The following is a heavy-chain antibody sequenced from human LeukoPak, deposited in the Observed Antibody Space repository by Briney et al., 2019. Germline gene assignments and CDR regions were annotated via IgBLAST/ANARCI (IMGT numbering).Heavy chain of an antibody. CDR1: GGSISSGGYY. CDR2: ISYSGSA. V-gene: IGHV4-61*08. Sequence: SQTLSLTCTVSGGSISSGGYYWSWIRQPPGKGLEWIGYISYSGSANYNPSLKSRVTISVDTSENQFSLRLSSVTAADTAVYYCARAKYYYGSGSPYYFDYWGQGTLVTVSS. J-gene: IGHJ4*02. D-gene: IGHD3-10*01. CDR3: ARAKYYYGSGSPYYFDY.